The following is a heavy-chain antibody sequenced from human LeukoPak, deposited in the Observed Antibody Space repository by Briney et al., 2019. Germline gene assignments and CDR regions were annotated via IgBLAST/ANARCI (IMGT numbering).Heavy chain of an antibody. CDR3: ATRGARGYSPLYYGMDV. V-gene: IGHV4-61*08. J-gene: IGHJ6*02. D-gene: IGHD5-18*01. CDR1: GGSISSGDYY. CDR2: IYYSGST. Sequence: PSETLSLTCTVSGGSISSGDYYWSWIRQPPGKGLEWIGYIYYSGSTNYNPSLKSRVTISVDTSKNQFSLKLSSVTAADTAVYYCATRGARGYSPLYYGMDVWGQGTTVTVSS.